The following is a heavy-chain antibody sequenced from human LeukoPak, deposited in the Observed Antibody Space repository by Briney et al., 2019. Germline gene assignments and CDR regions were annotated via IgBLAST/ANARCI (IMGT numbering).Heavy chain of an antibody. Sequence: SETLSLTCTVSGGSISSYYWSWIRQPPGKELEWIGYIYASGSTNYNPSLKSRVTISLDTSKNLFSLRLSSVTAADTAVYYCARGRSAVVTPDYYYYYCMDVWGKGTTVTVSS. CDR3: ARGRSAVVTPDYYYYYCMDV. CDR2: IYASGST. J-gene: IGHJ6*03. D-gene: IGHD4-23*01. CDR1: GGSISSYY. V-gene: IGHV4-4*09.